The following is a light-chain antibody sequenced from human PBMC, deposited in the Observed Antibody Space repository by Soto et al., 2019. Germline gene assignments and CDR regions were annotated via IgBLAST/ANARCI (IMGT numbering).Light chain of an antibody. CDR3: SSYTSSSTPVV. V-gene: IGLV2-14*01. Sequence: QSALTQPASVSGSPGQSITISCTGTSSDVGGYNYVSWYQQHPGKAPKLMIYDVSNRPSGVSNRFSGSKSGNTASLTISGLQAEDKADYYCSSYTSSSTPVVFGGGTKLTAL. J-gene: IGLJ2*01. CDR2: DVS. CDR1: SSDVGGYNY.